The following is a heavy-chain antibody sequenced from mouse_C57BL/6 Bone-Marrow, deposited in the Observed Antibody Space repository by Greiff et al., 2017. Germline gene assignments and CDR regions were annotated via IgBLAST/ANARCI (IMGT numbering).Heavy chain of an antibody. Sequence: EVQLVESEGGLVQPGSSMKLSCTASGFTFSDYYMAWVRQVPEKGLEWVANINYDGSSTYYLDSLKSRFIISRDTAKNILYLQMSSLKSEDTATYYCAREYGSSYWYFDVWGTGTTVTVSS. CDR3: AREYGSSYWYFDV. CDR1: GFTFSDYY. V-gene: IGHV5-16*01. CDR2: INYDGSST. J-gene: IGHJ1*03. D-gene: IGHD1-1*01.